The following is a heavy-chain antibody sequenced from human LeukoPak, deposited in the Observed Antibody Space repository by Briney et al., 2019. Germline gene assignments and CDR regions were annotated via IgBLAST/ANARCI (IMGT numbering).Heavy chain of an antibody. V-gene: IGHV3-21*01. D-gene: IGHD3-22*01. CDR2: ISSSSSYI. Sequence: SGGSLRLSCAASGFTFSSYSMNWVRQAPGKGLEWVSSISSSSSYIYYADSVKGRFTISRDNAKNSLYLQMNSLRAEDTAVYYCARRYYYDSSGYYHVPSGDFDYWGQGTLGTVSS. J-gene: IGHJ4*02. CDR1: GFTFSSYS. CDR3: ARRYYYDSSGYYHVPSGDFDY.